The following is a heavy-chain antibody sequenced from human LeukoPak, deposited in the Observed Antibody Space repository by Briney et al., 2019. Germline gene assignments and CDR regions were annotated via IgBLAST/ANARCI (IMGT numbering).Heavy chain of an antibody. V-gene: IGHV4-34*01. J-gene: IGHJ4*02. CDR2: INHSGST. Sequence: GSLRLSCAASGFTVSSNYMSWIRQPPGKGLEWIGEINHSGSTNYNPSLKSRVTISVDTSKNQFSLKLSSVTAADTAVYYCARRPAMGAAAGRAFDYWGQGTLVTVSS. D-gene: IGHD6-13*01. CDR3: ARRPAMGAAAGRAFDY. CDR1: GFTVSSNY.